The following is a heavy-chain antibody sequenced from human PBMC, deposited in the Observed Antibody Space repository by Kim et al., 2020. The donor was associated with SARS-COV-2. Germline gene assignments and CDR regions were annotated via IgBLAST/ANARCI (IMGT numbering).Heavy chain of an antibody. V-gene: IGHV3-74*01. J-gene: IGHJ6*02. D-gene: IGHD3-9*01. CDR1: GFTFSSYW. Sequence: GGSLRLSCAASGFTFSSYWMHWVRQAPGKGLVWVSRINNDGSSTSYADSVKGRFTISRDNAKNTLYLQMNSLRAEDTAVYYCARESVLRYFDWSGYGMDVWGQGTTVTVSS. CDR2: INNDGSST. CDR3: ARESVLRYFDWSGYGMDV.